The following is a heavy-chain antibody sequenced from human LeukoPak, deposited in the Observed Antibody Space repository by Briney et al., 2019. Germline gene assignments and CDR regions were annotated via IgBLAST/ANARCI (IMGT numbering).Heavy chain of an antibody. CDR2: INTNTGNP. V-gene: IGHV7-4-1*02. J-gene: IGHJ4*02. Sequence: ASVKVSCKASGYTFTSYAMNWVRQAPGQGLEWMGWINTNTGNPTYAQGFTERFVFSLDTSVSTAYLQISSLKAEDTAVYYCAREHVLVGATTADYWGQGTLVTVSS. CDR3: AREHVLVGATTADY. D-gene: IGHD1-26*01. CDR1: GYTFTSYA.